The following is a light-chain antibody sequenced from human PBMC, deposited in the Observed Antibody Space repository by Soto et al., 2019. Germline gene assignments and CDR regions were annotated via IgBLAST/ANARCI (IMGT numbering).Light chain of an antibody. CDR2: GAS. Sequence: VMTQSPATLSVSLGERATLSCRASQSVSSNLAWYQQKPGQAPRLLIYGASTRATSIPARFSGSGSGTEFTLTISSLQSEDFAVYYCQQYDNCPPWTFGQGTKLEI. CDR3: QQYDNCPPWT. V-gene: IGKV3-15*01. CDR1: QSVSSN. J-gene: IGKJ1*01.